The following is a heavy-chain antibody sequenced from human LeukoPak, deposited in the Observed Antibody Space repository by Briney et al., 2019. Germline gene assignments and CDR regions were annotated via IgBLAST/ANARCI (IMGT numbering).Heavy chain of an antibody. D-gene: IGHD6-19*01. J-gene: IGHJ4*02. Sequence: GGSLRLSCAASGFTFSSYAMHWVRQAPGKGLEWVAVISYDGSNKYYADSVKGRFTISRDNSKNTLYLQMNSLRAEDTAVYYCARGDPGGSGWYPGPFDYWGQGTLVTVSS. CDR3: ARGDPGGSGWYPGPFDY. CDR2: ISYDGSNK. CDR1: GFTFSSYA. V-gene: IGHV3-30*04.